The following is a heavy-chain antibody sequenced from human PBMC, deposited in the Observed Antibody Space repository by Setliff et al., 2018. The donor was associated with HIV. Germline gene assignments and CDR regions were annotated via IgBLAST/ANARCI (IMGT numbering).Heavy chain of an antibody. CDR3: TRMIPPRSNRFSSGGFDY. CDR2: ISSSGTYI. CDR1: GFTFSNYE. D-gene: IGHD3-22*01. V-gene: IGHV3-48*03. J-gene: IGHJ4*02. Sequence: GGSLRLSCAASGFTFSNYEMNWVRQAPGKGLEWVSSISSSGTYIYYADSMKGRFTISRDKAGNSLYLQLNNVRAEDTAVYYCTRMIPPRSNRFSSGGFDYWGQGTVVTVSS.